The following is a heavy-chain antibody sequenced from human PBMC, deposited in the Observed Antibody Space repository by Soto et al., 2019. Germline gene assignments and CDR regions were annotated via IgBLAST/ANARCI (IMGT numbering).Heavy chain of an antibody. CDR3: AKDRRTGTKYRSRYSGMDV. Sequence: GGSLRLACAASGFTLSNYGMHWVRQAPGKGLEWVAVISYDGSNKYYADSVKGRFTISRDNSKNTLYLQMNSLTVEDTAVYYCAKDRRTGTKYRSRYSGMDVWGQGTTVTVSS. J-gene: IGHJ6*02. D-gene: IGHD1-7*01. CDR1: GFTLSNYG. CDR2: ISYDGSNK. V-gene: IGHV3-30*18.